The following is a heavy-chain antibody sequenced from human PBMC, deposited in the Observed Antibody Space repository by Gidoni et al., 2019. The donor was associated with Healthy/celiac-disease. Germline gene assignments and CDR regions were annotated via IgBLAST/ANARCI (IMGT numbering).Heavy chain of an antibody. V-gene: IGHV3-21*01. J-gene: IGHJ3*02. CDR1: GFTFSSYS. CDR3: ARDKGTTVDAFDI. Sequence: EVQLVESGGGLVKPGGSLSLSCSAFGFTFSSYSMNWVRQAPGKGLEWVSSISSSSSYIYYADSVKGRFTISRDNAKNSLYLQMNSLRAEDTAVYYCARDKGTTVDAFDIWGQGTMVTVSS. D-gene: IGHD4-17*01. CDR2: ISSSSSYI.